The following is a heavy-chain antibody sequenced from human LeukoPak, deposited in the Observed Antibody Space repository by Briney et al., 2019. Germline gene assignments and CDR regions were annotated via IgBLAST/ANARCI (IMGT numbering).Heavy chain of an antibody. CDR1: GGPISSGAYY. Sequence: SQTLSLTCTVSGGPISSGAYYWGWIRQQRGKGLEWNGYIYYSRISYYNPSLKIRVIISIATSKTQFSLNLSSVTAADTAVYYCARAPIGSGNDYYFDYWGQGTLVTVSS. CDR3: ARAPIGSGNDYYFDY. CDR2: IYYSRIS. V-gene: IGHV4-31*03. D-gene: IGHD3-10*01. J-gene: IGHJ4*02.